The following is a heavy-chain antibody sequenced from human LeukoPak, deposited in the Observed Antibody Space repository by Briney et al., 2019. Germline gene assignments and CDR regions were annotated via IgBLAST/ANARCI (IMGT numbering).Heavy chain of an antibody. CDR3: ARENHGNCFDY. CDR1: GFTFSSYE. CDR2: TSSSGSTR. D-gene: IGHD1-14*01. J-gene: IGHJ4*02. V-gene: IGHV3-48*03. Sequence: GGSLRLSCAASGFTFSSYEMNWVRQAPGKGLEWVSYTSSSGSTRYYADSVKGRFTISRDNAKNSLYLQANSLRAEDMAVYYCARENHGNCFDYWGQGTLVTVSS.